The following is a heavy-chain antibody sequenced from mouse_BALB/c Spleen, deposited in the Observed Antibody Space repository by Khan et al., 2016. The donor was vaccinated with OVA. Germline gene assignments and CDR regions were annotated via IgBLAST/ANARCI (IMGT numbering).Heavy chain of an antibody. V-gene: IGHV1-4*01. J-gene: IGHJ3*01. D-gene: IGHD2-14*01. CDR3: VRDGAYHRNDGWFAY. CDR2: INPSNGYT. Sequence: QVQLKESGAELARPGASVKMSCKASGYTFTSYTIHWIKERPGQGLEWIGYINPSNGYTNYNKKFKEKATLHTDKSPTTAYLQLSSLTSDDSAVYNCVRDGAYHRNDGWFAYWGQGTLVTVSA. CDR1: GYTFTSYT.